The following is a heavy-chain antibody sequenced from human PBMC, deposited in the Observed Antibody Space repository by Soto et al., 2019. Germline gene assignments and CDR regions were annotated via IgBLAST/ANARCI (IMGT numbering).Heavy chain of an antibody. CDR1: GGTFSSYT. V-gene: IGHV1-69*04. Sequence: SVKVSCKASGGTFSSYTISWVRQAPGQGLGWMGRIIPILGIANYAQKFQGRVTITADKSTSTAYMELSSLRSEDAAVYYCARDRISYFDYWGQGTLVTAPQ. J-gene: IGHJ4*02. CDR2: IIPILGIA. CDR3: ARDRISYFDY. D-gene: IGHD2-15*01.